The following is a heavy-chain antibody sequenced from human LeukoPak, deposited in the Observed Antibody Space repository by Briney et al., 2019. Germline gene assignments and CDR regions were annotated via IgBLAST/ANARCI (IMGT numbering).Heavy chain of an antibody. J-gene: IGHJ4*02. CDR3: ARSSIIAAAGPYYFDY. CDR1: GYTFTSYD. D-gene: IGHD6-13*01. CDR2: MNPSSGNT. V-gene: IGHV1-8*01. Sequence: VASVKVSCKASGYTFTSYDINWMRQATGQGLEWMGWMNPSSGNTGYAQKFQGRVTITADKSTSTAYMELSSLRSEDTAVYYCARSSIIAAAGPYYFDYWGQGTLVTVSS.